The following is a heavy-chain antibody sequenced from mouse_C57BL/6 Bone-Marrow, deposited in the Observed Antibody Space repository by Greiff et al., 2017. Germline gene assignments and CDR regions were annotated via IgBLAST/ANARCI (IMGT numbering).Heavy chain of an antibody. J-gene: IGHJ3*01. CDR3: ARDSYSNYVPWFAY. CDR1: GFTFSSYA. D-gene: IGHD2-5*01. Sequence: EVKLQESGGGLVKPGGSLELSCAASGFTFSSYAMSWVRQTPEKRLEWVATISDGGSYTYYPDNVKGRFTISRDNAKNNLYLQMSHLKSEDTAMYYCARDSYSNYVPWFAYWGQGTLVTVSA. V-gene: IGHV5-4*01. CDR2: ISDGGSYT.